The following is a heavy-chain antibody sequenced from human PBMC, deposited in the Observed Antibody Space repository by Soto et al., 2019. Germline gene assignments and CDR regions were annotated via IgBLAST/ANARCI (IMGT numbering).Heavy chain of an antibody. D-gene: IGHD1-7*01. CDR2: IYHSGST. CDR1: GVSISRGAYS. V-gene: IGHV4-30-2*01. Sequence: NPSETLSLTCAVSGVSISRGAYSWSWIRQPPGKGLERIGNIYHSGSTYYNPSLRSRVTISVDTSKNQFSLKLNSATAADSAVYYCARLFSNFWHYFGYWGQGTLVTVSS. CDR3: ARLFSNFWHYFGY. J-gene: IGHJ4*02.